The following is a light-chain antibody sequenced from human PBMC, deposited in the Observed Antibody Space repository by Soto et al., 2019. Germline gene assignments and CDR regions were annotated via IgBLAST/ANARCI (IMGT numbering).Light chain of an antibody. J-gene: IGKJ1*01. CDR2: GAS. CDR3: QQYNNWPPWT. V-gene: IGKV3-15*01. CDR1: QSISSD. Sequence: EVVMTQSPATLSVPPGERATLSCRASQSISSDLAWYQQKPGQAPRLLIYGASTRASDIPARFSGSGSGTEFTLTISSLQSEDFAVYYCQQYNNWPPWTVGQGTKVEFK.